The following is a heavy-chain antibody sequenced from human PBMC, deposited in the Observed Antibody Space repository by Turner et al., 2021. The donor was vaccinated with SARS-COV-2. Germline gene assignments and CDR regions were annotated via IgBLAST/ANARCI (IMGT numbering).Heavy chain of an antibody. D-gene: IGHD6-19*01. V-gene: IGHV5-51*06. CDR1: GYSFNNYW. CDR3: TSQFGVGPGIALAGTGV. J-gene: IGHJ4*02. CDR2: IYPGDSDT. Sequence: GAEVKKTGESLKISCKGSGYSFNNYWIGWVRQMPGKGLEWMGIIYPGDSDTRYSPSFQVQVTIPSDKYIITAYLQWSILNSSVTSMYYFTSQFGVGPGIALAGTGVWGQGTLVTVSS.